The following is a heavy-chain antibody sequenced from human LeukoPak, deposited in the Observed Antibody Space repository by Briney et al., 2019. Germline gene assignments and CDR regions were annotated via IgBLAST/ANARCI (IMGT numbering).Heavy chain of an antibody. V-gene: IGHV3-43*01. J-gene: IGHJ6*03. Sequence: GGSLRLSCAASGFTFDDYTMHWVRQAPGKGLEWVSLISWDGGSTYYADSVKGRFTISRDNSKNSLYLQMNSLRTEDTALYYCAKSGGSGYSIHYYYMDVWGKGTTVTVSS. D-gene: IGHD3-3*01. CDR2: ISWDGGST. CDR3: AKSGGSGYSIHYYYMDV. CDR1: GFTFDDYT.